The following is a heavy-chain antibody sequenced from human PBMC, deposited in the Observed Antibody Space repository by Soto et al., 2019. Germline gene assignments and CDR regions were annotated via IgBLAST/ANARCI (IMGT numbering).Heavy chain of an antibody. V-gene: IGHV1-46*03. Sequence: QVQLVQSGAEVKKPGASVKVSCKASGYTFTSYYMHWVRQAPGQGLEWMGIINPSGGSTSYAQKFQGRVTMTRETSTSTVYMELSSLRSEDTAVYYCARDRREDDFWSDVDPAGGFDPWGQGTLVTVSS. CDR3: ARDRREDDFWSDVDPAGGFDP. CDR1: GYTFTSYY. D-gene: IGHD3-3*01. CDR2: INPSGGST. J-gene: IGHJ5*02.